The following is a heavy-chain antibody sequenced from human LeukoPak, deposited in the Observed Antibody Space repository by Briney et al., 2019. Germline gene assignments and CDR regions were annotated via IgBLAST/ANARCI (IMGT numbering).Heavy chain of an antibody. V-gene: IGHV4-39*07. J-gene: IGHJ5*02. CDR1: SGSISSSSYY. CDR3: ARRRGPGILRSFDP. D-gene: IGHD3-10*01. Sequence: PSETLSLTCTVSSGSISSSSYYWGWIRQPPGKGLEWIGSIYYSGSTYYNPSLKSRVTISLDTSKNQFSLKLSSVTAADTAVYYCARRRGPGILRSFDPWGQGTLVTVSS. CDR2: IYYSGST.